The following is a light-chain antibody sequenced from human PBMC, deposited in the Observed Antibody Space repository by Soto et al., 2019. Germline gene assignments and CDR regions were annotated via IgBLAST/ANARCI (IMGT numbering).Light chain of an antibody. J-gene: IGKJ1*01. Sequence: DIQMTQSPSTLSASVVDRVTITCRASQSVSSWLAWYQQKPGKAPKLLIYKASGLESGVTSRFSGSGSGTEFTLTIRSLQPDDIATYYCQQYNTYSRTFGQGTKVDIK. V-gene: IGKV1-5*03. CDR3: QQYNTYSRT. CDR2: KAS. CDR1: QSVSSW.